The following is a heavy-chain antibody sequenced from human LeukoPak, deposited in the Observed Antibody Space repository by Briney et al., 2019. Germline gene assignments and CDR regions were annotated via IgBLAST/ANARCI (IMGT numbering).Heavy chain of an antibody. CDR1: GGSISSGGYY. CDR2: IYYSGST. J-gene: IGHJ3*02. Sequence: SETLSLTCTVSGGSISSGGYYWSWIRQHPGKGLEWIGYIYYSGSTYYNPSLKSRVTISVDTSKNQFSLKLSSVTAADTAVYYCAGDRSYYDSSGYPYRAFDIWGQGTMVTVSS. CDR3: AGDRSYYDSSGYPYRAFDI. D-gene: IGHD3-22*01. V-gene: IGHV4-31*03.